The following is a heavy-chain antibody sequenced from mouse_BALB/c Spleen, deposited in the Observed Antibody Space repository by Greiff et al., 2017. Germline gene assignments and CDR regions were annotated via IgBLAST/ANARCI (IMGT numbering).Heavy chain of an antibody. CDR2: ISSGSSTI. V-gene: IGHV5-17*02. Sequence: EVKLMESGGGLVQPGGSRKLSCAASGFTFSSFGMHWVRQAPEKGLEWVAYISSGSSTIYYADTVKGRFTISRDNPKNTLFLQMTSLRSEDTAMYYCARCYDYDSWFAYWGQGTLVTVSA. CDR3: ARCYDYDSWFAY. D-gene: IGHD2-4*01. J-gene: IGHJ3*01. CDR1: GFTFSSFG.